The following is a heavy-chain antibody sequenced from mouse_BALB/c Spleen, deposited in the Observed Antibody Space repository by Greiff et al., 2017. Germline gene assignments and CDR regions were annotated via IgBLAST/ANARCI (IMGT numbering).Heavy chain of an antibody. CDR3: ARHFYDGYYRAFFDY. J-gene: IGHJ2*01. Sequence: EVMLVESGGGLVKPGGSLKLSCAASGFTFSSYAMSWVRQTPEKRLEWVATISSGGSYTYYPDSVKGRFTISRDNAKNTLYLQMSSLRSEDTAMYYCARHFYDGYYRAFFDYWGQGTTLTVSS. V-gene: IGHV5-9-3*01. CDR1: GFTFSSYA. D-gene: IGHD2-3*01. CDR2: ISSGGSYT.